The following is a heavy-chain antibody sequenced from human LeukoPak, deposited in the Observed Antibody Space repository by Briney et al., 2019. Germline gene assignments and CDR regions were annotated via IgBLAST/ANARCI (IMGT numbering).Heavy chain of an antibody. Sequence: PSETLSLTCTVSGGPISSDSYYWGWIRQPPGKGLEWIGSIYYSGSTYYNPSLKSRVTISVDTSKNQFSLKLTSVTAADTSMYYCVRRAYGSGSYPADYWGQGTLVTVSS. CDR2: IYYSGST. CDR3: VRRAYGSGSYPADY. D-gene: IGHD3-10*01. V-gene: IGHV4-39*01. CDR1: GGPISSDSYY. J-gene: IGHJ4*02.